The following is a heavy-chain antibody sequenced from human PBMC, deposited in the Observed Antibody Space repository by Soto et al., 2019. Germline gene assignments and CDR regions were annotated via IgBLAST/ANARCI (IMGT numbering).Heavy chain of an antibody. J-gene: IGHJ4*02. CDR3: AHRALDRGAYWDGGYFDA. Sequence: QITLRQSGPTRVRPTQPLTLTCNFSGFSLSSSGVGVGWIRQPPGKAPEWLVVIYWDDDKRYSPSLKSRLTIPKDTSKNQVVLTMANMDPVDTGTYYCAHRALDRGAYWDGGYFDAWGQGTPVTVSP. CDR2: IYWDDDK. CDR1: GFSLSSSGVG. D-gene: IGHD2-21*01. V-gene: IGHV2-5*02.